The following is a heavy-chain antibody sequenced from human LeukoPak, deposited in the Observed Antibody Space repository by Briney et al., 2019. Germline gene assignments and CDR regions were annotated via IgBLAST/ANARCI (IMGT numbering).Heavy chain of an antibody. Sequence: PGGSLRLSCAASGFTFSSYWMSWVRRAPGKGLEWVANIKPDGSEKYYVDSLKGRFTISRDNAKNSLYLQMNSLRVEDTAVYYCARGGNSSWDYWGQGALVTVSS. CDR3: ARGGNSSWDY. V-gene: IGHV3-7*01. J-gene: IGHJ4*02. D-gene: IGHD6-6*01. CDR2: IKPDGSEK. CDR1: GFTFSSYW.